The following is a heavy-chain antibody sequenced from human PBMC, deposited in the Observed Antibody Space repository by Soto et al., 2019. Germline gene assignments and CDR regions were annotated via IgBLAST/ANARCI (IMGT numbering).Heavy chain of an antibody. CDR2: ISIRGGDE. CDR1: GFTFSSYA. Sequence: QVQLVESGGGVVQPGKSLRLSCAASGFTFSSYAMHWARQAPGKGLEWVTVISIRGGDEYYAESVRGRFTISRDDSKNTLYLQMDSLRVEDTAVYYCARGTIVARQHLDYRGPGTLVTVSS. D-gene: IGHD6-6*01. J-gene: IGHJ4*02. V-gene: IGHV3-30*03. CDR3: ARGTIVARQHLDY.